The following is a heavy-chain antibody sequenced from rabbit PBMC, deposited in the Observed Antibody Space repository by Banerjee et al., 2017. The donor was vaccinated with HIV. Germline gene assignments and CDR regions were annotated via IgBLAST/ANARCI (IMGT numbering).Heavy chain of an antibody. Sequence: QEQLEESGGDLVKPEGSLTLTCTASGFSFSSSYWISWVRQAPGKGLEWIACIAAGSSGSTYYASWAKGRFTISKTSSTTVTLQMTSLTAADTATYFCARSNDWGLEYFHLWGQGTLVTVS. CDR3: ARSNDWGLEYFHL. CDR2: IAAGSSGST. V-gene: IGHV1S45*01. J-gene: IGHJ4*01. D-gene: IGHD4-1*01. CDR1: GFSFSSSYW.